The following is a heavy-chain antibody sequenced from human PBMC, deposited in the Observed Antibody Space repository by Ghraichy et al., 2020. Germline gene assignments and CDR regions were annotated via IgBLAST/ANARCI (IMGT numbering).Heavy chain of an antibody. CDR2: ISGSGSDI. D-gene: IGHD2-21*02. CDR1: GFTFSDHY. Sequence: GGSLRLSCAASGFTFSDHYMTWIRQAPGKGLEYVSYISGSGSDISYADSVKGRFTISRDNAKNSLYLQMNSLRVEDTAVYYCARTARFPEYWGQGTLVTVSS. CDR3: ARTARFPEY. V-gene: IGHV3-11*01. J-gene: IGHJ4*02.